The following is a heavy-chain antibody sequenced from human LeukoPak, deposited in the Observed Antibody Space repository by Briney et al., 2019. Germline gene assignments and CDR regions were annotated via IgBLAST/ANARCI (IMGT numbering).Heavy chain of an antibody. Sequence: PGGSLRLSCAASGFTFSDYYMSWIRQAPGKGLEWVSYISSSGSTIYYADSVKGRFTISRDNAKNSLYLQMNSLRAEDTAVYYCARDARSPTYYDFWSGYLFDNWGQGTLVTVSS. CDR1: GFTFSDYY. CDR2: ISSSGSTI. V-gene: IGHV3-11*01. CDR3: ARDARSPTYYDFWSGYLFDN. D-gene: IGHD3-3*01. J-gene: IGHJ4*02.